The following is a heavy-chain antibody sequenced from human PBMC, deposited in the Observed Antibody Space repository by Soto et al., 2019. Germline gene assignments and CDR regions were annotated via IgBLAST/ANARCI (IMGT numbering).Heavy chain of an antibody. CDR1: GGSISSGGYY. CDR2: IYYSGST. Sequence: SETLSLTCTVSGGSISSGGYYWSWIRQHPGKGLEWIGYIYYSGSTYYNPSLKSRVTISVDTSKNQFSLKLSSVTAADTAVYYCARASLPITIFGVVIIPYGMDVWGQGTTVTVSS. V-gene: IGHV4-31*03. J-gene: IGHJ6*02. CDR3: ARASLPITIFGVVIIPYGMDV. D-gene: IGHD3-3*01.